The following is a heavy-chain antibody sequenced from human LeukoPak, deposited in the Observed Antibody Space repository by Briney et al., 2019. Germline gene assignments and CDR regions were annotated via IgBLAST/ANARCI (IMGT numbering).Heavy chain of an antibody. CDR2: IYYSGST. J-gene: IGHJ4*02. V-gene: IGHV4-39*01. D-gene: IGHD6-13*01. CDR1: GGSISSSSYY. CDR3: ARRDIAAAEDY. Sequence: PSETLSLTCTVSGGSISSSSYYWGWIRQPPGKGLEWIGSIYYSGSTYYNPSLKSRVTISVDTSKNQFSLKLSSVTAADTAVYYCARRDIAAAEDYWGQGTLVTVSS.